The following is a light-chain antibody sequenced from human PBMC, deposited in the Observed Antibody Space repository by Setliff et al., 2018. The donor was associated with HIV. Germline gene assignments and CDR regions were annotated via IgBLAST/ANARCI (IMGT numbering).Light chain of an antibody. CDR2: EVR. Sequence: QSALAQPASVSGSPGQSITISCTGTSSDVGGYNYVSWYQQHPGKVPKLIIYEVRNRPSGVSNRFSGSKSGNTASLTISGLQAEDEADYYCSSYAITNTLPFGTGTKGTVL. J-gene: IGLJ1*01. CDR1: SSDVGGYNY. V-gene: IGLV2-14*01. CDR3: SSYAITNTLP.